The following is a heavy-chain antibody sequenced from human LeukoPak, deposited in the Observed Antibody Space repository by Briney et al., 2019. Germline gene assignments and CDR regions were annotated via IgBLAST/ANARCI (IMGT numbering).Heavy chain of an antibody. V-gene: IGHV4-59*01. D-gene: IGHD2-2*02. CDR1: GGSISSYY. Sequence: SETLSLTCTVSGGSISSYYWSWIRQPPGKGLEWIGYIYYSGSTNYNPSLKSRVTISVDTSKNQFSLKLSSVTAADTAVYYCARGRLGYCSSTSCYSGSYYYYYYMDVWGKGTTVTVSS. CDR2: IYYSGST. CDR3: ARGRLGYCSSTSCYSGSYYYYYYMDV. J-gene: IGHJ6*03.